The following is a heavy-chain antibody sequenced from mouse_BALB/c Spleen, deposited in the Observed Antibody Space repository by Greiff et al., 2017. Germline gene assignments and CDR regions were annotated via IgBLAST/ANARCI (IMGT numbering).Heavy chain of an antibody. V-gene: IGHV1-82*01. D-gene: IGHD3-3*01. CDR1: GYAFSSSW. Sequence: VQLQQSGPELVKPGASVKISCKASGYAFSSSWMNWVKQRPGQGLEWIGRIYPGDGDTNYNGKFKGKATLTADKSSSTAYMQRSSLTSVDSAVYFCAREGPYMDYWGQGTSVTVSS. CDR3: AREGPYMDY. CDR2: IYPGDGDT. J-gene: IGHJ4*01.